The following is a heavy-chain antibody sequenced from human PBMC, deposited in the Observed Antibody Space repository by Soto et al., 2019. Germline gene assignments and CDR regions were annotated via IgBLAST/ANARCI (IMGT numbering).Heavy chain of an antibody. J-gene: IGHJ5*02. CDR2: IYYSGST. CDR3: ARDTRGYSYDRWFDP. V-gene: IGHV4-31*03. CDR1: GGSISSGGYY. Sequence: SETLSLTCTVSGGSISSGGYYWSWIRQHPGKGLEWIGYIYYSGSTYYNPSLKSRVTISVDTSKNQFSLKLSSVTAADTAVYYCARDTRGYSYDRWFDPWGQGTLVTVSS. D-gene: IGHD5-18*01.